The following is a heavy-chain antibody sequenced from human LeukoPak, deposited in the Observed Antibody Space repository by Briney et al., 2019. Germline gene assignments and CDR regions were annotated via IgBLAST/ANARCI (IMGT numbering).Heavy chain of an antibody. CDR2: IIWDGGST. V-gene: IGHV3-43D*03. CDR3: AKDIKMRRATGTAFDY. J-gene: IGHJ4*02. D-gene: IGHD6-13*01. Sequence: GGSLRLSCAASGFTFADYAMHWVRQAPGKGLEWVSLIIWDGGSTYYADSVKGRFTISRDNSKNSLYLQMNSLRAEDTALYYCAKDIKMRRATGTAFDYWGQGTLVTVSS. CDR1: GFTFADYA.